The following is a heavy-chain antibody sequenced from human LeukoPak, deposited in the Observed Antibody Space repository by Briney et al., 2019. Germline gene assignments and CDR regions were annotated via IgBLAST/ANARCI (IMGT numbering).Heavy chain of an antibody. Sequence: ASVKVSCKASGYTFTAYYMHWVRQAPGQGLEWMGWINPNSGGTNYAQKFQGRVTMTRDTSISTAYMELSRLRSDDTAVYYCARDGDNWNDLWFDPWGQGTLVTVSS. J-gene: IGHJ5*02. CDR1: GYTFTAYY. CDR3: ARDGDNWNDLWFDP. V-gene: IGHV1-2*02. D-gene: IGHD1-1*01. CDR2: INPNSGGT.